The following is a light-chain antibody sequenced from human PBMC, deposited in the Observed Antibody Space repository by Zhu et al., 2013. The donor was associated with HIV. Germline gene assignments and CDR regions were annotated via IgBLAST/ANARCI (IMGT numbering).Light chain of an antibody. CDR1: SSNIGAHND. CDR2: GNN. Sequence: QSVLTQSPSVSGAPGQRVTISCTGSSSNIGAHNDVHWYRHFPGTAPKLLIYGNNNRPSGVPDRFSGSKSGTSASLAITGLQAEDEAHYYCQSYDNILSGWVFGGGTKLTVL. V-gene: IGLV1-40*01. CDR3: QSYDNILSGWV. J-gene: IGLJ2*01.